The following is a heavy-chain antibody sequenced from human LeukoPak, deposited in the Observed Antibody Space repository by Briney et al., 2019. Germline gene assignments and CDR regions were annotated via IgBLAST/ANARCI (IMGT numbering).Heavy chain of an antibody. J-gene: IGHJ4*02. CDR1: GFTLSAYE. V-gene: IGHV3-48*03. Sequence: PGGSLRLSCAASGFTLSAYEMNWVRQAPGKGLEWVSYITSSGYTITYADSVKGRFTISRDNAKNSLYLQMNSLRAEDTAVYYCAREPNSYTFDYWGQGTLVTVSS. CDR2: ITSSGYTI. CDR3: AREPNSYTFDY. D-gene: IGHD2-2*02.